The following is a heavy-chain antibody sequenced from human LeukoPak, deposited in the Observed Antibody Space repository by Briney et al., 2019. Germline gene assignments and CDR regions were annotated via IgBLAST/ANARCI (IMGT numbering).Heavy chain of an antibody. CDR3: ARGDDSSGYYYDRWFDP. Sequence: PSETLSLTCAVYGGSFSGYYWSWIRQPPGKGLEWIGEINHSGSTNYNPSLKSRVTISVDTSKNQFSLKLSSVTAADTAVYYCARGDDSSGYYYDRWFDPWGQGTLVTVSS. J-gene: IGHJ5*02. V-gene: IGHV4-34*01. CDR1: GGSFSGYY. D-gene: IGHD3-22*01. CDR2: INHSGST.